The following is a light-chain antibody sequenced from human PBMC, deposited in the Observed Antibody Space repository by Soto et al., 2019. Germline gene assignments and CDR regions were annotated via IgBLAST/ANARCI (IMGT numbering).Light chain of an antibody. CDR3: QQLNDYPLT. CDR2: AAS. J-gene: IGKJ4*01. Sequence: DIPLTQSPSFLSASVGDRVTITCRASQDISSYLAWYQQKPGKAPNLLIYAASTLQSGVPSRFSGGGSGTEFTLTISSLQPEDFATYYCQQLNDYPLTFGGGTKVEIK. CDR1: QDISSY. V-gene: IGKV1-9*01.